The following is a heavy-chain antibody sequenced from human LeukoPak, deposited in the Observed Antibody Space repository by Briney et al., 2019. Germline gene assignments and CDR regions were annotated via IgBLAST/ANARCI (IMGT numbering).Heavy chain of an antibody. V-gene: IGHV4-59*01. CDR1: GFTFDDYA. CDR3: ACLTTADAFDI. J-gene: IGHJ3*02. Sequence: GSLRLSCAASGFTFDDYAMHWVRQPPGKGLEWIGYIYDSGSTNYNPSLKSRVTISVDTSNNQFSLKLSSVTAADTAVYYCACLTTADAFDIWGQGTMVTVSS. CDR2: IYDSGST. D-gene: IGHD3-22*01.